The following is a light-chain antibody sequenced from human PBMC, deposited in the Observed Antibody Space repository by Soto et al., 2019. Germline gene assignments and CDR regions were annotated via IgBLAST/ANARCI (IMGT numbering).Light chain of an antibody. CDR1: SSNIGAGYD. V-gene: IGLV1-40*01. Sequence: QSVLTQPPSVSGAPGQRVTISCSGSSSNIGAGYDVQWYQQLPGTAPKLLIYGNTNRPSGVPDRFSGSKSGTLASLAITGLQAEDEADYYCQSYDSSLSGWVFGGGTKLTVL. J-gene: IGLJ3*02. CDR3: QSYDSSLSGWV. CDR2: GNT.